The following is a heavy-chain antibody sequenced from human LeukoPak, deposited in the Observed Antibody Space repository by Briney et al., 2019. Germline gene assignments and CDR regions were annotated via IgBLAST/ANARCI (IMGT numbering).Heavy chain of an antibody. J-gene: IGHJ4*02. Sequence: GASVKVSCKASGYTFTSYYMHWVRLAPGQGLEWMGIINPSGGSTSYAQKFQGRVTMTRDMSTSTVYMELSSLRSEDTAVYYCARVDFWSGYYSIDFDYWGQGTLVTVSS. CDR3: ARVDFWSGYYSIDFDY. D-gene: IGHD3-3*01. CDR2: INPSGGST. CDR1: GYTFTSYY. V-gene: IGHV1-46*01.